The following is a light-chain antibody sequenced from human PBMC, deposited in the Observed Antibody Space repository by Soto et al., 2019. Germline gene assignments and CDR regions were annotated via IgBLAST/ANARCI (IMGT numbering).Light chain of an antibody. J-gene: IGLJ3*02. Sequence: QSVLTQPASVSGSPGQSITISCTGTSTDVGGYKYVSWYQQHPGTAPKLMIFEVNGRPSGVSDRFSGSKSGNTASLTISGLQAEDEADYYCCSYGGYFWVFGGGTKLTVL. CDR2: EVN. CDR3: CSYGGYFWV. CDR1: STDVGGYKY. V-gene: IGLV2-14*01.